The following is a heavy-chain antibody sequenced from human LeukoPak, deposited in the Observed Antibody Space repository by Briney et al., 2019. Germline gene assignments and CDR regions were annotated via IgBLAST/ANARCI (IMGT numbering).Heavy chain of an antibody. V-gene: IGHV1-18*01. J-gene: IGHJ3*02. CDR3: AKGGSTRPWSFDI. Sequence: ASVKVSCKASGHTLTNYGISWVRQAPGQGLEWMGWISFKNGNTNSAQKLQDRVTMTTDTSTRKVYMDLMGQTSDDTAVYYCAKGGSTRPWSFDIWGQGTMVTVSS. D-gene: IGHD2-2*01. CDR1: GHTLTNYG. CDR2: ISFKNGNT.